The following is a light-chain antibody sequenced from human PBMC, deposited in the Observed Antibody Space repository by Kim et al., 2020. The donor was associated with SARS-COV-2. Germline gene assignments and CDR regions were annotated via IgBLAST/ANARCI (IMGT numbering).Light chain of an antibody. J-gene: IGLJ2*01. CDR2: EDD. Sequence: GTTVTISGTRGSGSIDDNYVQWYQQRPGGVPTTVIYEDDQRPSGVSDRFSGSIDNSSNSASLTISGLRTEDEADYYCQSYNRDNVIFGGGTQLTVL. V-gene: IGLV6-57*03. CDR3: QSYNRDNVI. CDR1: SGSIDDNY.